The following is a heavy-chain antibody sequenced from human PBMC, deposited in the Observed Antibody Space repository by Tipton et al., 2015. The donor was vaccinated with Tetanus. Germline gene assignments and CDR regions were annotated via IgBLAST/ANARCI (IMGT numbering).Heavy chain of an antibody. Sequence: TLSLTCTVSGGSISSYYWSWIRQPPGKGLEWIGYIYYSGSTNYNPSLKSRVTISVDTSKNQFSLKLSSVTAADTAVYYCARHTDGYNSNWSFDLWGRGTLVTVSS. J-gene: IGHJ2*01. CDR1: GGSISSYY. CDR2: IYYSGST. D-gene: IGHD5-24*01. CDR3: ARHTDGYNSNWSFDL. V-gene: IGHV4-59*07.